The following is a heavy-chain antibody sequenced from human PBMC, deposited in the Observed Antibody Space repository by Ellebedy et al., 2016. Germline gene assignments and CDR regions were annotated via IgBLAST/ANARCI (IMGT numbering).Heavy chain of an antibody. J-gene: IGHJ4*02. CDR3: ARGPSIAAAGTNY. CDR2: ISGSGGST. D-gene: IGHD6-13*01. Sequence: GESLKISXAASGFTFSSYSMNWVRQAPGKGLEWVSAISGSGGSTYYADSVKGRFTISRDNSKNTLYLQMNSLRAEDTAVYYCARGPSIAAAGTNYWGQGTLVTVSS. V-gene: IGHV3-23*01. CDR1: GFTFSSYS.